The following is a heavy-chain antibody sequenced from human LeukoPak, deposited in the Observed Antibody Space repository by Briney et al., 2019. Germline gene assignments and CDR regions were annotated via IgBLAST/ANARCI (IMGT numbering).Heavy chain of an antibody. Sequence: ASVKVSCKASGYTFTSYGISWVRQAPGQGLEWMGWISAYNGNTNYAQKLQGRVTMTTDTSTSTAYMELRSLRSDDTAVYYCARVGTYYYDSSGYPDAFDIWGQGTMVTVSS. V-gene: IGHV1-18*01. D-gene: IGHD3-22*01. J-gene: IGHJ3*02. CDR2: ISAYNGNT. CDR3: ARVGTYYYDSSGYPDAFDI. CDR1: GYTFTSYG.